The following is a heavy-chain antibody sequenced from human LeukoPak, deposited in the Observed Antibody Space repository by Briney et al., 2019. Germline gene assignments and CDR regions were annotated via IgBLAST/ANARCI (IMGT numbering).Heavy chain of an antibody. Sequence: XAXGGTFNSYGXXWVRQAPGQGLXXXXGIIPMFRTSNYAKKFQGRVTITTDGSSTTAYMEMSKLRYDDTAVYYCSRALVQPSGAFDIWGQGTMLTVSS. J-gene: IGHJ3*02. CDR3: SRALVQPSGAFDI. CDR1: GGTFNSYG. V-gene: IGHV1-69*05. CDR2: IIPMFRTS. D-gene: IGHD1-26*01.